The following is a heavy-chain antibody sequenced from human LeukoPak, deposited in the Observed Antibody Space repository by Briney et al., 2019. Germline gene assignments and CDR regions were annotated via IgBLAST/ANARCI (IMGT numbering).Heavy chain of an antibody. CDR1: GGSISSYY. J-gene: IGHJ4*02. D-gene: IGHD6-13*01. V-gene: IGHV4-59*01. CDR3: ARVAVSGYSSSWYDY. Sequence: SETLSLTCTVSGGSISSYYWSWIRQPPGKGLEWIGYIYYSGGTNYNPSLKSRVTISVDTSKNQFSLKLSSVTAADTAVYYCARVAVSGYSSSWYDYWGQGTLVTVSS. CDR2: IYYSGGT.